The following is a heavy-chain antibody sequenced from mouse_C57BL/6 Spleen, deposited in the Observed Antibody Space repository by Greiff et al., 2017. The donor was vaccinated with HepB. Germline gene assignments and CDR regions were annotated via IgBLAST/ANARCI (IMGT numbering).Heavy chain of an antibody. CDR1: GYAFSSSW. D-gene: IGHD3-3*01. V-gene: IGHV1-82*01. J-gene: IGHJ4*01. CDR2: IYPGDGDT. Sequence: QVQLKESGPELVKPGASVKISCKASGYAFSSSWMNWVKQRPGKGLEWIGRIYPGDGDTNYNGKFKGKATLTADKSSSTAYMQLSSLTSEDSAVYFCARGLGGDWGQGTSVTVSS. CDR3: ARGLGGD.